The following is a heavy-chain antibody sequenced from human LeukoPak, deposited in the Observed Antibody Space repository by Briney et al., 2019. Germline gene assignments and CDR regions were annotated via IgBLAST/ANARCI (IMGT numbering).Heavy chain of an antibody. V-gene: IGHV3-30-3*01. CDR2: ISYDGSNK. J-gene: IGHJ4*02. D-gene: IGHD5-18*01. Sequence: GGSLRLSCAASGFTFSSYAVHWVRQAPGKGLEWVAVISYDGSNKYYADSVKGRFTISRDNSKNTLYLQMNSLSTEDTAVYYCARAGTAMVIYYFDYWGQGTLVTVSS. CDR3: ARAGTAMVIYYFDY. CDR1: GFTFSSYA.